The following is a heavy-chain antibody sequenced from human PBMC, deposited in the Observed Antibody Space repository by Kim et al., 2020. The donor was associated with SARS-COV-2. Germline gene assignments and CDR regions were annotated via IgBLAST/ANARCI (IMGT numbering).Heavy chain of an antibody. CDR3: ATALWGTPGY. CDR2: IKQDGSEK. CDR1: EFTFSIYW. V-gene: IGHV3-7*03. Sequence: GGSLRLSCAASEFTFSIYWMIWVRQAPGKGLQWVALIKQDGSEKHYVDSARGRFTISRDNTKNSLYLEMNSLRADDTAVYYWATALWGTPGYWGQGTLVTVSS. D-gene: IGHD5-18*01. J-gene: IGHJ4*02.